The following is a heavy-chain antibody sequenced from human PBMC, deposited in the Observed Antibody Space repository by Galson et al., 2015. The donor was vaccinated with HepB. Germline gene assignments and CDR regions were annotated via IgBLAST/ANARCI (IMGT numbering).Heavy chain of an antibody. CDR3: TNPPTYYCDSSGKDY. CDR1: GFTFSNAW. J-gene: IGHJ4*02. V-gene: IGHV3-15*01. Sequence: SLRLSCAASGFTFSNAWMSWVRQAPGKGLEWVGRIKSKTNGWTTDYAAPVKGRFTISRDDSKNTLYLQMNSMKTEDTAVYYCTNPPTYYCDSSGKDYCCQRTLVTASS. CDR2: IKSKTNGWTT. D-gene: IGHD3-22*01.